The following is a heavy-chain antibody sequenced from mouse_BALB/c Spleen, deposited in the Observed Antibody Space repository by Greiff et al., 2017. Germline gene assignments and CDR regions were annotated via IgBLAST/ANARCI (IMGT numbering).Heavy chain of an antibody. D-gene: IGHD2-3*01. CDR2: FHPYNDDT. J-gene: IGHJ2*01. CDR3: ARSEHMRYFDY. Sequence: VKLVESGAELVKPGASVKMSCKAFGYTFTTYPIEWMKQNHGKSLEWIGNFHPYNDDTKYNEKFMGKAKLTVEKSSSTVYLELSRLTSDDSAVYYCARSEHMRYFDYWGQGTTLTVSS. CDR1: GYTFTTYP. V-gene: IGHV1-47*01.